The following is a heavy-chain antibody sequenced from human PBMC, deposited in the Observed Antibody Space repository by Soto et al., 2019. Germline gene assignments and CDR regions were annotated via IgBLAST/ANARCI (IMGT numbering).Heavy chain of an antibody. CDR3: ATDGVTYYYDSSGPDAFDI. Sequence: ASVKVSCKASGYTFTSYGISWVRQAPGQGLEWMGWISAYNGNTNYAQKLQGRVTMTTDTSTSTAYMELRSLRSDDTAVYYCATDGVTYYYDSSGPDAFDIWGQGTMVTVSS. J-gene: IGHJ3*02. V-gene: IGHV1-18*01. CDR1: GYTFTSYG. D-gene: IGHD3-22*01. CDR2: ISAYNGNT.